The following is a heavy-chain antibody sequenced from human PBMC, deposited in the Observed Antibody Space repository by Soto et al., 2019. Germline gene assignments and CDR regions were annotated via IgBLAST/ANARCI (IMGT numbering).Heavy chain of an antibody. D-gene: IGHD3-16*01. Sequence: PSETLSLTCSVSGASISNFYWSWIRQSAGKGLEWIGRLYTRGTTDYNPSLKSRVTMSIDTSKNRVSLSLTSATAADTAVYYCAKGGTYYFDSWGQGIVVTVS. CDR3: AKGGTYYFDS. J-gene: IGHJ4*02. CDR1: GASISNFY. V-gene: IGHV4-4*07. CDR2: LYTRGTT.